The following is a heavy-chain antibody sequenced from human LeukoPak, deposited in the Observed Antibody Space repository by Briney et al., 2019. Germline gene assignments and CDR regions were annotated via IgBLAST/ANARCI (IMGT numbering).Heavy chain of an antibody. CDR2: ITSDGSST. CDR1: GFTFSSYW. D-gene: IGHD2-21*01. CDR3: ARGCGTTVCPADF. J-gene: IGHJ4*02. V-gene: IGHV3-74*01. Sequence: GGSLRLSCAASGFTFSSYWMHWVRQAPGKGLVWVSRITSDGSSTSYADSVKGRFTISRDNAKNTLYLQMNSLRAEDTAVYFCARGCGTTVCPADFWGQGTLVTVSS.